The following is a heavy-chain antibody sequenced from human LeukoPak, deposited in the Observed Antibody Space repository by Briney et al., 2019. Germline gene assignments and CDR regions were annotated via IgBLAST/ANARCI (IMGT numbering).Heavy chain of an antibody. CDR2: IYHSGST. Sequence: KTSETLSLTCAVSGYSISSGYYWGWIRQPPGKGLEWIGSIYHSGSTYYNPSLKSRVTISVDTSKNQFSLKLSSVTAADTAVYYCARHYFLTAVYFDYWGQGTLVTVSS. CDR3: ARHYFLTAVYFDY. CDR1: GYSISSGYY. D-gene: IGHD2/OR15-2a*01. J-gene: IGHJ4*02. V-gene: IGHV4-38-2*01.